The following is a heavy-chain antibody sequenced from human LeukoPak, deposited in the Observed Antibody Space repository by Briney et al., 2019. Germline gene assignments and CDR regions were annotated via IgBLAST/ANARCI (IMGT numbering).Heavy chain of an antibody. J-gene: IGHJ4*02. CDR1: GFTFSSNY. CDR3: ARALGYCSSTSCYSDY. Sequence: GGSRSLSCAASGFTFSSNYMSGVRQAPGKGLEWVSVIYSGGSTYYADSVKGRFTISRDNSNNTMYLQMNSLRAEDTAVYYCARALGYCSSTSCYSDYWGQGTLVTVSS. CDR2: IYSGGST. V-gene: IGHV3-66*02. D-gene: IGHD2-2*02.